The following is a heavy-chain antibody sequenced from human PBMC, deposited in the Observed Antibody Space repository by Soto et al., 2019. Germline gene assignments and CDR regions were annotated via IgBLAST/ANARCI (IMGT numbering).Heavy chain of an antibody. J-gene: IGHJ6*02. CDR3: ARSLSHSYGLDV. Sequence: SETLSLTCAVSGGSISTNNWWSWVRQPPGKGLEWIGEIYHSGSTNYNPSLQSRLTISVDNSKNQFSLKLSSVTAADTAVYYCARSLSHSYGLDVWGQGTTVTVSS. V-gene: IGHV4-4*02. CDR1: GGSISTNNW. CDR2: IYHSGST.